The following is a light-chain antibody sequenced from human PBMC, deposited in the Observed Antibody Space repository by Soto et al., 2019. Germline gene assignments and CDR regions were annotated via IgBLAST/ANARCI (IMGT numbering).Light chain of an antibody. CDR3: GAWDSSLNIAV. CDR1: NSNIGNNY. CDR2: DNH. Sequence: QSVLTQPPSVSEAPGQKVTISCSGSNSNIGNNYVSWYQQLPGTAPKLLIYDNHKRPSGIPDRFSGSRSGTSATLGITGLQTGDEADYYCGAWDSSLNIAVFGGGTQLTVL. V-gene: IGLV1-51*01. J-gene: IGLJ7*01.